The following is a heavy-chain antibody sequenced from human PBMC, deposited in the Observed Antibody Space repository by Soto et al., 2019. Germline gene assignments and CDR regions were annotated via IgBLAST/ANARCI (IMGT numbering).Heavy chain of an antibody. J-gene: IGHJ6*02. CDR1: GYTFTGYY. Sequence: GDSLQVSCKASGYTFTGYYMHWVRQAPGQGLEWMGWINPNSGGTNYAQKFQGWVTMTRDTSISTAYMELSRLRSDDTAVAYCARMYSYYYGMDVWGQRSTVTV. V-gene: IGHV1-2*04. CDR3: ARMYSYYYGMDV. CDR2: INPNSGGT. D-gene: IGHD2-8*01.